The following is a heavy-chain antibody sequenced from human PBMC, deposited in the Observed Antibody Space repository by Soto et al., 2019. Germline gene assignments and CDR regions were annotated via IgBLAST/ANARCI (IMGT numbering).Heavy chain of an antibody. V-gene: IGHV3-7*01. Sequence: EVQLVESGGGLVQPGGSLRLSCAASGFTFSSYWMSWVRQAPGKGLEWVANIKQDGSEKYYVDSVKGRFTIPRDNAQNSLHLQMNSLRAEDTAVYYCAREGCTIFGVTWYFDLWGRGTLVTVSS. J-gene: IGHJ2*01. CDR3: AREGCTIFGVTWYFDL. CDR2: IKQDGSEK. D-gene: IGHD3-3*01. CDR1: GFTFSSYW.